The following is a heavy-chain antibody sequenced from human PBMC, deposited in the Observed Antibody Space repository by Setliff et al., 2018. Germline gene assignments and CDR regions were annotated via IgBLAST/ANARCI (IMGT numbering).Heavy chain of an antibody. V-gene: IGHV4-34*01. CDR2: ISHSGST. CDR1: GGSFSTYF. Sequence: SETLSLTCAVYGGSFSTYFWSWIRQPPGKGLEWIGEISHSGSTNYNPSLKGRVSISVDTAENQVSLKVNSVTAADTGVYYCARLNFWSGFWYFTLWGQGTPVTVSS. J-gene: IGHJ4*02. CDR3: ARLNFWSGFWYFTL. D-gene: IGHD3-3*01.